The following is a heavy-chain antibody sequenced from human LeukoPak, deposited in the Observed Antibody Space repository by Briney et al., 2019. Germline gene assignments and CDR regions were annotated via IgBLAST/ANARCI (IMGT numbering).Heavy chain of an antibody. J-gene: IGHJ6*04. CDR3: ARGRRYFDWSTPRTRYYGMDV. CDR1: GGSFSGYY. V-gene: IGHV4-34*01. Sequence: PSETLSLTCAVYGGSFSGYYWSWIRQPPGKGLEWIGEINHSGSTNYNPSLKSRVTISADTSKNQFSLKLSSVTAADTAVYYCARGRRYFDWSTPRTRYYGMDVWGKGTTVTVSS. D-gene: IGHD3-9*01. CDR2: INHSGST.